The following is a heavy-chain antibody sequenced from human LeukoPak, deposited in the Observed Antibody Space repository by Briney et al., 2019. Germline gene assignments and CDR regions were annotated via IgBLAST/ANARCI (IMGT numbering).Heavy chain of an antibody. J-gene: IGHJ4*02. CDR3: ARVMVRGLEGFGY. CDR2: ISYDGSNK. V-gene: IGHV3-30*04. D-gene: IGHD3-10*01. Sequence: PGGSLRLSCAASGFTLSSYAMHWVRQAPGKGLEWVAVISYDGSNKYYADSVKGRFTISRDNSKNTLYLQMNSLRAEDSAVYYCARVMVRGLEGFGYWGQGTLVTVSS. CDR1: GFTLSSYA.